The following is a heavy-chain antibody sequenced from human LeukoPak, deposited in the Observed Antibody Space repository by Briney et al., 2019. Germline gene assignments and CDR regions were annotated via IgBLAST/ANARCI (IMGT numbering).Heavy chain of an antibody. Sequence: GGSLRLSCAASGFTFSSYAMHWVRQAPGKGLEWVALISYDGSNKDYADSVKGRFAISRDNSKNTLYLQMNSLRAEDTAVYYCARVVGSGSYYRDYWGQGTLVTVSS. CDR1: GFTFSSYA. V-gene: IGHV3-30*09. CDR2: ISYDGSNK. CDR3: ARVVGSGSYYRDY. J-gene: IGHJ4*02. D-gene: IGHD3-10*01.